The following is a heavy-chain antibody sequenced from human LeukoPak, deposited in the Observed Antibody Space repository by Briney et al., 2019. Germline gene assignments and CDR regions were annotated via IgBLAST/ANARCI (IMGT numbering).Heavy chain of an antibody. D-gene: IGHD2-21*02. Sequence: GGSLRLSCAASGFTFSSYSKNWVRQAPGKGLEWVSSISSSSSYIYYADSVKGRFTISRDNAKNSLYLQMNSLRAEDTAVYYCARAGLSGGDPPFDPWGQGTLVTVSS. V-gene: IGHV3-21*01. CDR1: GFTFSSYS. CDR2: ISSSSSYI. J-gene: IGHJ5*02. CDR3: ARAGLSGGDPPFDP.